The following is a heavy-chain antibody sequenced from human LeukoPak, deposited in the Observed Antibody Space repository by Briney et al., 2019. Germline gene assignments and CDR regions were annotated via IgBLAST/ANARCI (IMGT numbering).Heavy chain of an antibody. CDR2: IKSKTDGGTT. J-gene: IGHJ6*03. Sequence: GGSLRLSCAASGFTLSNAWMSWVRQTPGKGLAWVGRIKSKTDGGTTDYAAPVKGRLTISRDDSKNMLYLQMNSLKTEDTAVYYCTTYQYYYYYMDVWGKGTTVTVSS. CDR1: GFTLSNAW. V-gene: IGHV3-15*01. CDR3: TTYQYYYYYMDV.